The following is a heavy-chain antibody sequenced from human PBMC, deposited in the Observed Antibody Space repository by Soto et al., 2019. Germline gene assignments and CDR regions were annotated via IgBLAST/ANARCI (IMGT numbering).Heavy chain of an antibody. CDR1: GGSFSGYY. Sequence: PSETLSLTCAVYGGSFSGYYWSWIRQPPGKGLEWIGEINHSGSTNYNPSLKSRVTISVDTSKNQFSLKLSSVTAADTAVYYCARGGVVIIYEYYYGMDVWGQGTTVTVSS. CDR3: ARGGVVIIYEYYYGMDV. V-gene: IGHV4-34*01. J-gene: IGHJ6*02. D-gene: IGHD3-3*01. CDR2: INHSGST.